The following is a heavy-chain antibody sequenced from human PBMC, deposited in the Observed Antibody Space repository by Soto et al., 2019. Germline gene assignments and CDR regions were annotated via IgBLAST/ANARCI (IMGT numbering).Heavy chain of an antibody. CDR2: IYWDDDK. D-gene: IGHD3-22*01. J-gene: IGHJ5*02. Sequence: QITLKESGPTLVKPTQTLTLTCTFSGFSLSTSGVGVGWIRQSPGKALEWLALIYWDDDKRYSPSLKSRLTITKDTSKNQVVLTMTNMDPVDTATYYCAHSRVTMIVGHRNWFDPWGQGTLVTVSS. CDR1: GFSLSTSGVG. CDR3: AHSRVTMIVGHRNWFDP. V-gene: IGHV2-5*02.